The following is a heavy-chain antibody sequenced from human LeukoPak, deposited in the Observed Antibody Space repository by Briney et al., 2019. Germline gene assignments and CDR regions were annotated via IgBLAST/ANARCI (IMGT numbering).Heavy chain of an antibody. J-gene: IGHJ5*02. D-gene: IGHD1-14*01. Sequence: SSETLSLTCTVSGGSISNTFYYWGWIRQPPGKGLEWIGSINYSGSTYYNPSLKSRVTISVDTSKNQFSLKLSSVTAADTAVYYCAGLIRPGWFDPWGQGTLVTVSS. CDR2: INYSGST. CDR1: GGSISNTFYY. CDR3: AGLIRPGWFDP. V-gene: IGHV4-39*01.